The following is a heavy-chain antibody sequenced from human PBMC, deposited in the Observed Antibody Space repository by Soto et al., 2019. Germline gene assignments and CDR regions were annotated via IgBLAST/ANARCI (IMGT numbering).Heavy chain of an antibody. J-gene: IGHJ5*02. D-gene: IGHD6-13*01. CDR2: IYYSGST. CDR3: ARVFSDSSSFFDP. V-gene: IGHV4-31*03. Sequence: TLSDTCXVADGSSRSGGYYCSWKSQHPGKGLEWIGYIYYSGSTYYNPSLKSRVTISVDTSKNQFSLKLSSVTAADTAVYYCARVFSDSSSFFDPWGQRTLVTVSS. CDR1: DGSSRSGGYY.